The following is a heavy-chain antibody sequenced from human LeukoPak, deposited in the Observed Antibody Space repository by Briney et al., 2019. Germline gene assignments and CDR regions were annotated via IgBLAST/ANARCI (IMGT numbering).Heavy chain of an antibody. D-gene: IGHD6-6*01. CDR2: INHSGST. J-gene: IGHJ6*03. V-gene: IGHV4-34*01. Sequence: PSETLSLTCAVYGGSFSGYYWSWIRQPPGKGLEWIGEINHSGSTNYNPSLKSRVTISVDTSKNQFSLKLSSVTAADTAVYYCARVLRAARGYYYYYMDVWGKGTTVTISS. CDR1: GGSFSGYY. CDR3: ARVLRAARGYYYYYMDV.